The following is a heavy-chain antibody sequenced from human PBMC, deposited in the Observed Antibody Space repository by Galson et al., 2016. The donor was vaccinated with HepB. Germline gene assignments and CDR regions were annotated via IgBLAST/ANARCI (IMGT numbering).Heavy chain of an antibody. Sequence: SLRLSCAASGFTFNSYWMHWVRQAPGKGLVWVSRINTDGSETNYADSVKGRFTISRDNAKNSLYVLMNSLRVEDTALYYCARDPGYITAAPFFDYWGQGTLVTVSS. CDR2: INTDGSET. J-gene: IGHJ4*02. CDR1: GFTFNSYW. V-gene: IGHV3-74*01. D-gene: IGHD5-24*01. CDR3: ARDPGYITAAPFFDY.